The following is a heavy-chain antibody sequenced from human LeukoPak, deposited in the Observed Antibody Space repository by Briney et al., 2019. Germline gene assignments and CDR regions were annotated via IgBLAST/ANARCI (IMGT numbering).Heavy chain of an antibody. CDR2: IYHSGST. Sequence: SETLSPTCAVSGYSISSGYYWGWIRQPPGKGLEWIGSIYHSGSTYYNPSLKSRVTISVDTSKNQFSLKLSSVTAADTAVYYCARHDYGDLFHWYFDLWGRGTLVTVSS. J-gene: IGHJ2*01. CDR3: ARHDYGDLFHWYFDL. D-gene: IGHD4-17*01. V-gene: IGHV4-38-2*01. CDR1: GYSISSGYY.